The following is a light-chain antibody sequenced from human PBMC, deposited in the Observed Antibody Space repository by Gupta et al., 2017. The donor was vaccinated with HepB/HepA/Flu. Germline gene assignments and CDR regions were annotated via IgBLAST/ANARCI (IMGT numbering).Light chain of an antibody. V-gene: IGKV4-1*01. J-gene: IGKJ5*01. CDR3: QHYDSTPIT. CDR1: QSLLYSSNNKNR. Sequence: DIVMTQSPDSLAVSLGERATINCKSSQSLLYSSNNKNRLAWYQQKAGQPPKLLLYWASTRVSGVPDRFSGSGSGTDFTLTISSLQAEDVAVYYCQHYDSTPITFGQGTLMEIK. CDR2: WAS.